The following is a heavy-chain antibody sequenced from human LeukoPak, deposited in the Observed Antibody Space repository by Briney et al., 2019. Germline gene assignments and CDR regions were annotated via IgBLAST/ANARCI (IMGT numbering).Heavy chain of an antibody. Sequence: GGSLRLSCAASGFSCSSYSMNWVRQAPAKGLDCVSSISSSSSYIYYADSGKGRFTSSRDNAKNSLYLQMNSLRAEDTAVYYCASRDVWGKGTTVTVSS. CDR2: ISSSSSYI. V-gene: IGHV3-21*01. CDR3: ASRDV. CDR1: GFSCSSYS. J-gene: IGHJ6*04.